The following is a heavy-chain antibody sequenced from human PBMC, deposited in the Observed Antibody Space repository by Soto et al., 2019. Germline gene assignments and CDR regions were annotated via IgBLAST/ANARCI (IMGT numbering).Heavy chain of an antibody. D-gene: IGHD2-15*01. Sequence: QVQLQESGPGLVKPSETLSLTCTVSGGSVSSTFWNWFRQAPGKGLEWIGYINHSGSSNYSPSLKSRVTMAVDTSKSQFSLKLNSLSAADTAVYYSARRKGYWSAKEAFDLWGQGTLVTVSS. CDR2: INHSGSS. V-gene: IGHV4-59*08. CDR3: ARRKGYWSAKEAFDL. CDR1: GGSVSSTF. J-gene: IGHJ3*01.